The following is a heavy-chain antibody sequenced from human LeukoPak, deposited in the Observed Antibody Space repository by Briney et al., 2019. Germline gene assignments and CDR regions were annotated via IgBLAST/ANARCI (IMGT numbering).Heavy chain of an antibody. Sequence: GGSLRLSCAASGFTFSSYAMHWVRQAPGKGLEWVAVISYVETSKYYADSVKGRFTISRDNSKNMVYLQMNSLRAEDTAVYYCAREIGDYDFWSGTRGNGMDVWGQGTTVTGSS. D-gene: IGHD3-3*01. CDR2: ISYVETSK. CDR3: AREIGDYDFWSGTRGNGMDV. V-gene: IGHV3-30-3*01. J-gene: IGHJ6*02. CDR1: GFTFSSYA.